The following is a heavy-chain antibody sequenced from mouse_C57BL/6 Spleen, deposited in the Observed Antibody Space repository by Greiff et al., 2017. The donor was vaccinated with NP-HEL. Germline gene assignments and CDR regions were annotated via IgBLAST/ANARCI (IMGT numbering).Heavy chain of an antibody. CDR1: GYTFTSYG. V-gene: IGHV1-81*01. CDR2: IYPRSGNT. Sequence: QVQLQQSGAELARPGASVKLSCKASGYTFTSYGISWVKQRTGQGLEWIGEIYPRSGNTYYNEKFKGKATLTADKSSSTAYMELRSLTSEDSAVYFCARSGGTVVATDYWGQGTTLTVSS. CDR3: ARSGGTVVATDY. J-gene: IGHJ2*01. D-gene: IGHD1-1*01.